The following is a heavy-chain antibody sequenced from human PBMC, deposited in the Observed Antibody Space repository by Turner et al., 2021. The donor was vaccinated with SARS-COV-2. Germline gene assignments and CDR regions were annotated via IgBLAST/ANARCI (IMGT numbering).Heavy chain of an antibody. J-gene: IGHJ6*02. V-gene: IGHV3-9*01. D-gene: IGHD6-6*01. CDR3: AKGIAARSFYYYGMDV. CDR2: FTWNSGSI. Sequence: ELQLVESGGGLVQPGRSLRLYCAASGFTFDDYAMHWVRQAPGKGLEWVSGFTWNSGSIGYADSVKGRFTISRDNAKNSLYLQMDSLRAEDTALYYCAKGIAARSFYYYGMDVWGQGTTVTVSS. CDR1: GFTFDDYA.